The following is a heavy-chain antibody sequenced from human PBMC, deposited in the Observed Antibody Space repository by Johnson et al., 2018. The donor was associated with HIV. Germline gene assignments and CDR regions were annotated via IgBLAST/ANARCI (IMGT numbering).Heavy chain of an antibody. Sequence: VQLVESGGGLVQPGGSLRLSCAASGFTFSSYAMSWVRQAPGKGLEWVSGISGSGGSPYYADSVKGRFTISRDTSKTTLYRQMNSLSAEDTAVYYCAKDPTTYYYDSRGYRTGGAAFEICGQGTMVTVSS. CDR3: AKDPTTYYYDSRGYRTGGAAFEI. CDR2: ISGSGGSP. CDR1: GFTFSSYA. J-gene: IGHJ3*02. D-gene: IGHD3-22*01. V-gene: IGHV3-23*04.